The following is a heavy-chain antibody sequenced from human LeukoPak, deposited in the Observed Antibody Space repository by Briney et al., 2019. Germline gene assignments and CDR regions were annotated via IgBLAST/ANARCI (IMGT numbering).Heavy chain of an antibody. CDR1: GGSISSSRYF. Sequence: SETLSLTCTVSGGSISSSRYFWSWIRQPPGKGLEWIGTISYSGIPYYNSSIKSRVSISLDTSSNQFSLRLKSVTAADTAVYFCARGPYSYDSSGAFDIWGQGTMVTVSS. J-gene: IGHJ3*02. CDR3: ARGPYSYDSSGAFDI. CDR2: ISYSGIP. V-gene: IGHV4-39*07. D-gene: IGHD3-22*01.